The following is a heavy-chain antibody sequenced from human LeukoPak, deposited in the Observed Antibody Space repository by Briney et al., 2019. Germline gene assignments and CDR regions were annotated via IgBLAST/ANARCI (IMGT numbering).Heavy chain of an antibody. Sequence: SETLPLTCNVSGGSISSYYWSWIRQPAGKGLEWIGRIYTSGSTSYNPSLEGRVTISVDTSKNQFSLRLTSVTAADTAVYYCARDRIATAGFDYWGQGALVTVSS. D-gene: IGHD6-13*01. V-gene: IGHV4-4*07. CDR1: GGSISSYY. CDR3: ARDRIATAGFDY. J-gene: IGHJ4*02. CDR2: IYTSGST.